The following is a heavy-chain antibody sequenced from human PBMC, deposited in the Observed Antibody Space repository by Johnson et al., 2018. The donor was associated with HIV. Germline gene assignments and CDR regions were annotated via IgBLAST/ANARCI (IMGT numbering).Heavy chain of an antibody. Sequence: VQLVESGGGLVKPGGSLRLSCAASGFTFSDYYMSWIRQAPEKGLEWVANIKQDGSEKYYVDSVKGRFTISRDNAKNSLYLQMSSLRVEDTAMYYCARDGESQQLPLGDAFDVWGQGTMVTVSS. CDR2: IKQDGSEK. CDR1: GFTFSDYY. V-gene: IGHV3-7*01. CDR3: ARDGESQQLPLGDAFDV. D-gene: IGHD6-13*01. J-gene: IGHJ3*01.